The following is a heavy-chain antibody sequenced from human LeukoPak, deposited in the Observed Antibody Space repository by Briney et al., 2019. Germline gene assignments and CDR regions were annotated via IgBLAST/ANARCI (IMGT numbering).Heavy chain of an antibody. CDR3: ASVGGGGAAVVDY. V-gene: IGHV3-48*03. J-gene: IGHJ4*02. CDR1: GLTFSSYE. D-gene: IGHD3-16*01. CDR2: ISSSGRTI. Sequence: GGSLRLSCAASGLTFSSYEMNWVRQAPGKGREWVSYISSSGRTIYYADSVRGRFTLSRDNAKHSLYMQMNSLRAEHTAVYYCASVGGGGAAVVDYWGQGTLVSVPS.